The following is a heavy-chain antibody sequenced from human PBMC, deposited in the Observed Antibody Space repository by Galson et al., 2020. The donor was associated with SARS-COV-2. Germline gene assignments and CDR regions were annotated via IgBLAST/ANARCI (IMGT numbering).Heavy chain of an antibody. CDR3: ASGYCSGGSCYSQYWYFDL. Sequence: GGSLRLSCAASGFTFSSYGMHWVRQAPGKGLEWVAVISYDGSNKYYADSVKGRFTISRDNSKNTLYLQMNSLRAKDTAVYYCASGYCSGGSCYSQYWYFDLWGRGTLVTVSS. CDR2: ISYDGSNK. D-gene: IGHD2-15*01. CDR1: GFTFSSYG. V-gene: IGHV3-30*03. J-gene: IGHJ2*01.